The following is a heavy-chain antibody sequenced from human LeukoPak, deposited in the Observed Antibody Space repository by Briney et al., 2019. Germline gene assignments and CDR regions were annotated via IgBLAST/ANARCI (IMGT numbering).Heavy chain of an antibody. D-gene: IGHD6-19*01. CDR2: IIPILGIA. V-gene: IGHV1-69*02. J-gene: IGHJ4*02. CDR1: GGTFSSYT. CDR3: ARSVAVAAPFDY. Sequence: SVKVSCKASGGTFSSYTISWVRQAPGQGLEWMGRIIPILGIANYAQKFQGRVTITADKSTSTAYMELSSLRSEDTAVYYCARSVAVAAPFDYWGQGTLVTVSS.